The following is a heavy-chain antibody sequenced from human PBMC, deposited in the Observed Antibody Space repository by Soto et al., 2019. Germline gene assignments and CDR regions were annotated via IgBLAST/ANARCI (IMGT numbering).Heavy chain of an antibody. J-gene: IGHJ6*02. D-gene: IGHD3-16*01. CDR2: ISSYGSDT. CDR1: GFTFSRYW. Sequence: EVQLVESGGGLVLPGGSLRLSCAASGFTFSRYWMHWVRQAPGKGLVWVSRISSYGSDTHYADSVKGRFTISRDNAKNTLYLQMNSRRAADTAVYYCASNYAYAEGYYWYGIDVWGQGTTVTVSS. V-gene: IGHV3-74*01. CDR3: ASNYAYAEGYYWYGIDV.